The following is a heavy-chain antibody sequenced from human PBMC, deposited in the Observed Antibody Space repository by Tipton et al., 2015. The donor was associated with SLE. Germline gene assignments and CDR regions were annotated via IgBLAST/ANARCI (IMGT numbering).Heavy chain of an antibody. CDR1: GFTFSNYG. D-gene: IGHD2-21*01. CDR3: AKDHVVVVIAVFDY. CDR2: IWFDGTNE. J-gene: IGHJ4*02. Sequence: RSLRLSCAVSGFTFSNYGMHWVRQAPGKGLEWVSLIWFDGTNEEFADSVRGRFTISRDNSKNTLYLQMNSLRAEDTAVYYCAKDHVVVVIAVFDYWGQGTLVTVSS. V-gene: IGHV3-33*06.